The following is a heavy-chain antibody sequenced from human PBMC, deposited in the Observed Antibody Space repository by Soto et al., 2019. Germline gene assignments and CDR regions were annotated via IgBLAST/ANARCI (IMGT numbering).Heavy chain of an antibody. Sequence: GGSLRLSCAASGFTFSSYAMSWVRQAPGKGLEWVSAISGSGGSTYYADSVKGRFTISRDNSKNTLYLQMNSLRAEDTAVYYCAKVIVATIKGGYYFDYWGQGTLVTVSS. J-gene: IGHJ4*02. CDR3: AKVIVATIKGGYYFDY. CDR1: GFTFSSYA. V-gene: IGHV3-23*01. CDR2: ISGSGGST. D-gene: IGHD5-12*01.